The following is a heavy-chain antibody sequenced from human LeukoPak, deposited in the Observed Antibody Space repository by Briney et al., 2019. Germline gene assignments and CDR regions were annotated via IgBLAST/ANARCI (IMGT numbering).Heavy chain of an antibody. Sequence: TLSLTCTVSGGSISSGSYYWSWIRQPAGKGLEWIGRIYTSGSTNYNPSLKSRVTISVDTSKNQSSLKLSSVTAADTAVYYCARDSSSSNYYMDVWGKGTTVTVSS. J-gene: IGHJ6*03. CDR1: GGSISSGSYY. D-gene: IGHD6-6*01. CDR3: ARDSSSSNYYMDV. CDR2: IYTSGST. V-gene: IGHV4-61*02.